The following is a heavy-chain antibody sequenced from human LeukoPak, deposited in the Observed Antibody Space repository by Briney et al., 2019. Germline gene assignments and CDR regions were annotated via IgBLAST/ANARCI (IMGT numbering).Heavy chain of an antibody. CDR2: IYYSGST. D-gene: IGHD3-3*01. CDR1: GGSISSGDYY. V-gene: IGHV4-30-4*08. Sequence: PSQTLSLTCTVSGGSISSGDYYWSWIRQPPGKVLGWIGYIYYSGSTYYNPSLKSRVTISVDTSKNQFSLKLSSVTAADTAVYYCARESRFLEWSADYWGQGTLVTVSS. CDR3: ARESRFLEWSADY. J-gene: IGHJ4*02.